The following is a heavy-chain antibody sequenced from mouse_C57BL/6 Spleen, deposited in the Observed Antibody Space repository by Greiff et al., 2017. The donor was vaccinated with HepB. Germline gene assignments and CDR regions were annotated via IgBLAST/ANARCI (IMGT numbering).Heavy chain of an antibody. Sequence: QVQLQQSGAELARPGASVKLSCKASGYTFTSYGISWVKQRTGQGLEWIGEIYPRSGNTYYNEKFKGKATLTADKSSSTAYMELRSLTSEDSAVYFCARRDDGSSPWYFDVWGTGTTVTVSS. CDR3: ARRDDGSSPWYFDV. CDR1: GYTFTSYG. J-gene: IGHJ1*03. CDR2: IYPRSGNT. D-gene: IGHD1-1*01. V-gene: IGHV1-81*01.